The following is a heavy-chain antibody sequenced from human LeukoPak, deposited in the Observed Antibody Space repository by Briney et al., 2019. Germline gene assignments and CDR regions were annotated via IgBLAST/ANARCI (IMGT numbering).Heavy chain of an antibody. CDR3: ARQAVGPSGSYLVPQYFDY. CDR1: GYSFTSYW. V-gene: IGHV5-51*01. CDR2: IYPGDSDT. Sequence: PGESLRISCKGSGYSFTSYWIGWVRQMPGKGLEWMGIIYPGDSDTRYSPSLQGQVTISADKSISTAYLQWSSLKASDTAMYYCARQAVGPSGSYLVPQYFDYWGQGTLVTVSS. J-gene: IGHJ4*02. D-gene: IGHD1-26*01.